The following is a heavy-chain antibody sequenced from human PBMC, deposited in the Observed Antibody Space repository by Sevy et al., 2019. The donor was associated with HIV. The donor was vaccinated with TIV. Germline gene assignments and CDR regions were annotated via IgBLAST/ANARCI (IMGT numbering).Heavy chain of an antibody. Sequence: GGSLRLSCAASGFTFNSYWMNWVRQAPGKGLEWVANIMQDGSEIYYVDSVKGRFTISRDNAKNSLYLQMNSLRAEDTAVYYCARGGRLLWSGESTLSLDYWGQGTRVTVSS. CDR1: GFTFNSYW. V-gene: IGHV3-7*01. D-gene: IGHD3-10*01. J-gene: IGHJ4*02. CDR2: IMQDGSEI. CDR3: ARGGRLLWSGESTLSLDY.